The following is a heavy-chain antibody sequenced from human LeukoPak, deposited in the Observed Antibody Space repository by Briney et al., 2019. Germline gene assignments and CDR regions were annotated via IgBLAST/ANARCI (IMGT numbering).Heavy chain of an antibody. Sequence: PSETLSLTCAVYGGSLSAYYWTWIRQPPGKGLEWIGYTYYSGSAYYNPSLNSRVTISVDTSKNQFSLKVRSVTAADTAVYYCARVVAATGLDYWGQGALVTVSS. V-gene: IGHV4-34*01. J-gene: IGHJ4*02. CDR3: ARVVAATGLDY. D-gene: IGHD2-15*01. CDR2: TYYSGSA. CDR1: GGSLSAYY.